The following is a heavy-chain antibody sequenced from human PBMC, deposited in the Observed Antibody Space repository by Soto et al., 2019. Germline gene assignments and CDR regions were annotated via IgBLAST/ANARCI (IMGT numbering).Heavy chain of an antibody. D-gene: IGHD5-18*01. CDR3: ARDHPHSYGVYYFDY. V-gene: IGHV4-59*01. J-gene: IGHJ4*02. Sequence: PSETLSLTCTVSXGSISNYYWNWIRQSPGKGLEWIGYIYSSGSTHYNPSLQNRVTISIDTSKNQVSLKVNSVTAADTAVYYCARDHPHSYGVYYFDYWGQGTPVTVSS. CDR2: IYSSGST. CDR1: XGSISNYY.